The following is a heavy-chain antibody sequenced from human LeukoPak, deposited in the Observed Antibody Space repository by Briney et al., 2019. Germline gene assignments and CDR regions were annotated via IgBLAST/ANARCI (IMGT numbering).Heavy chain of an antibody. D-gene: IGHD5-18*01. V-gene: IGHV4-39*07. CDR3: ARVPRGYSPYFDY. CDR1: GGSISSSSYY. Sequence: PSETLSLTCTVSGGSISSSSYYWGWIRQPPGKGLEWIGSIYYSGSTYYNPSLKSRVTISVDTSKNQFSLKLSSVTAADTAVYYCARVPRGYSPYFDYWGQGTLVTVSS. CDR2: IYYSGST. J-gene: IGHJ4*02.